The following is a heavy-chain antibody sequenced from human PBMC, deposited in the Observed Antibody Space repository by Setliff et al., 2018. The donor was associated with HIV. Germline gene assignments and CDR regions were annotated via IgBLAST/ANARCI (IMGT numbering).Heavy chain of an antibody. V-gene: IGHV1-46*01. CDR3: AREGPKTYYFDY. Sequence: GASVKVSCKTSGYAFTSYHIHWVRQAPGQGLEWMGKIFVGDSTTHYAQKFQGRVTLTSDTSTNTVYMELSSLRSEDTAVYYCAREGPKTYYFDYWGQGTLVTVSS. J-gene: IGHJ4*02. CDR2: IFVGDSTT. CDR1: GYAFTSYH.